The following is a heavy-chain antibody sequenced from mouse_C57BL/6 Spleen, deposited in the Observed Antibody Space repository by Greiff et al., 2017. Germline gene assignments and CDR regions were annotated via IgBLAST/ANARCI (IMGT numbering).Heavy chain of an antibody. Sequence: VQLQQSGPELVKPGASVKMSCKASGYTFTDYNMHWVKQSHGKSLEWIGYINPNNGGTSYNQKFKGKATLTVNKSSSTAYMELRSLTSEDSAVYYCAGTTVVSTGYYAMDYWGQGTSVTVSS. CDR2: INPNNGGT. J-gene: IGHJ4*01. D-gene: IGHD1-1*01. CDR1: GYTFTDYN. V-gene: IGHV1-22*01. CDR3: AGTTVVSTGYYAMDY.